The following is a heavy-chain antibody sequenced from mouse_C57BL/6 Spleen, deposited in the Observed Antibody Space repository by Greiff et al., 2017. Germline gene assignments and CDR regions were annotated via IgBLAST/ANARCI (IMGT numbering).Heavy chain of an antibody. CDR2: ISDGGSYT. V-gene: IGHV5-4*01. J-gene: IGHJ3*01. CDR1: GFTFSSYA. CDR3: AREIAQAIRALAY. D-gene: IGHD3-2*02. Sequence: EVMLVESGGGLEKPGGSLKLSCAASGFTFSSYAMSWVRQTPEKRLEWVATISDGGSYTYYPDNVKGRFTISRDNAKNNLYLQMSHLKSEDTAMYYCAREIAQAIRALAYWGQGTLVTVSA.